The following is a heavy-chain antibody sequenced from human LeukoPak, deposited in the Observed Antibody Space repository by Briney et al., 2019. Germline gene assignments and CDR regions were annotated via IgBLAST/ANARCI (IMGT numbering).Heavy chain of an antibody. V-gene: IGHV3-15*01. CDR3: AKASWDTAMVTDFDY. J-gene: IGHJ4*02. CDR2: IKSKTDGGTT. D-gene: IGHD5-18*01. Sequence: GGSLRLSCAASGFTFKNAWMSWVRQAPGKGLEWIGRIKSKTDGGTTDYAAPVKGRFTISRDDSKNTLYLQMNSLRAEDTAVYYCAKASWDTAMVTDFDYWGQGTLVTVSS. CDR1: GFTFKNAW.